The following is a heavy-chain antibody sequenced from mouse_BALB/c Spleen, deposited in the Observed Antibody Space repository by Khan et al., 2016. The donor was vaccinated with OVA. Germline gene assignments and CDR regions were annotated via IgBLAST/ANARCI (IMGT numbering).Heavy chain of an antibody. CDR2: INTHSGVP. CDR1: GYTFTTAG. CDR3: ARGGAAYYRNDVGAMEY. D-gene: IGHD2-14*01. Sequence: QIQLVQSGPELKKPGETVRISCKASGYTFTTAGIQWVQKMPGKGLKWIGWINTHSGVPKYAEDFKGRFAFSLEISVNTAYLQITNLKNEDTATYVWARGGAAYYRNDVGAMEYWGQGTSVTVSS. J-gene: IGHJ4*01. V-gene: IGHV9-4*02.